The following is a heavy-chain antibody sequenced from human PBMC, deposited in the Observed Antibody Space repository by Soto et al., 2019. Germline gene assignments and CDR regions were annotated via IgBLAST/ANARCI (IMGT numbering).Heavy chain of an antibody. D-gene: IGHD4-17*01. CDR1: GFNFRTSG. CDR2: ISGSGDST. J-gene: IGHJ4*02. V-gene: IGHV3-23*01. CDR3: AKDSGDYGVDYLDY. Sequence: PGGSLRLSCAASGFNFRTSGMSWVRQTPGKGLEWVSAISGSGDSTYYADSVKGRFTISRDNSKNTLYLQMDSLRAEDTGVYYCAKDSGDYGVDYLDYWGRGTLVTVSS.